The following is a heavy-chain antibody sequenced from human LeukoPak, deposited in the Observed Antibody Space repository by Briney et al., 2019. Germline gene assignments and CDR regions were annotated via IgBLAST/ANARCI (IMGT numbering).Heavy chain of an antibody. J-gene: IGHJ5*02. CDR2: INPSGGST. Sequence: GASVKVSCKASGYTFTNYYIHWVRQAPGQGLECMGIINPSGGSTSYAQKFQGRVTFTADKSTSTAYMELSSLRSDDTAVYYCARDGSPGLSFGTKWFDPWGQGTLVTVSS. CDR1: GYTFTNYY. V-gene: IGHV1-46*01. CDR3: ARDGSPGLSFGTKWFDP. D-gene: IGHD5-18*01.